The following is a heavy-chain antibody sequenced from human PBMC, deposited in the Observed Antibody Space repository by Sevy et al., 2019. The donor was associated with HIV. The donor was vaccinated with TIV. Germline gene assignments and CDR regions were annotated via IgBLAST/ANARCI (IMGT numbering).Heavy chain of an antibody. D-gene: IGHD5-12*01. Sequence: GGSLRLSCAASGFTFSSYGMHWVRQAPGKGLEWVAVIWYDGSNQYYADSVKGRVTISRDNSKNTLYLQMNSLRAEDTAVYYCARGDKWQYYFDYWGQGTLVTVSS. V-gene: IGHV3-33*01. CDR1: GFTFSSYG. CDR3: ARGDKWQYYFDY. CDR2: IWYDGSNQ. J-gene: IGHJ4*02.